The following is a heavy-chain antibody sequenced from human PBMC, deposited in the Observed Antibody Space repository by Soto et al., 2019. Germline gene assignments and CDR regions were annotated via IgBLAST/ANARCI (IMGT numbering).Heavy chain of an antibody. D-gene: IGHD6-19*01. CDR2: ISGSGGST. Sequence: EVQLLESGGGLVQPGGSLRLSCAASGFTFSSYAMNWVRQGPGKGLEWVSVISGSGGSTYYADSVKGRFTISRDNSKNTLYVKLNGRRAGDTAVYYCATRSSGCYFAYGGQGPLVPVSS. V-gene: IGHV3-23*01. J-gene: IGHJ4*02. CDR3: ATRSSGCYFAY. CDR1: GFTFSSYA.